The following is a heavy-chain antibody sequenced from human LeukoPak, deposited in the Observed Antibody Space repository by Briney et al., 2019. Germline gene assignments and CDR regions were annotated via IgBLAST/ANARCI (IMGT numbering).Heavy chain of an antibody. V-gene: IGHV3-30*02. CDR2: ILLDGSDK. D-gene: IGHD6-13*01. CDR1: EFPFKNHG. Sequence: PGGSLRLSCAASEFPFKNHGIHWVRQAPGKGLEWVAFILLDGSDKYYADSVKGRFTISRDNSKNTLYLQMNSLRAEDTAVYYCANELGSSWYGGRTEYYMGVWGKGTTVTISS. CDR3: ANELGSSWYGGRTEYYMGV. J-gene: IGHJ6*03.